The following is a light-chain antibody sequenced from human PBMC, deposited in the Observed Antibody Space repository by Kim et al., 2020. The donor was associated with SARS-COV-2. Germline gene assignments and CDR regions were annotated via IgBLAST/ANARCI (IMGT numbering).Light chain of an antibody. Sequence: SSELTQDPAVSVALGQTVRITCQGDSLRSYYATWYQQKSGQAPVLVFYGKDKRPSGIADRFSGSSSGNTASLTITGAQAADEADYYCKSRDSSGKVVFGGGTQLTVL. V-gene: IGLV3-19*01. CDR2: GKD. CDR1: SLRSYY. CDR3: KSRDSSGKVV. J-gene: IGLJ2*01.